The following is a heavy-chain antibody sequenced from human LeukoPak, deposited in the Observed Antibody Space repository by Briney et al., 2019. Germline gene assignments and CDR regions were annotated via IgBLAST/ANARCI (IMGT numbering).Heavy chain of an antibody. D-gene: IGHD2-15*01. Sequence: GGSLRLSCAASGFTFSSYGMHWVRQAPGKGLEWVAFIRYDGSNKYYADSVKGRFTISRDNSKNTLYLQMNSLRAEDTAVYYCAKEGYSSVAAPISPFDYWGQGTLVTVSS. CDR2: IRYDGSNK. CDR1: GFTFSSYG. CDR3: AKEGYSSVAAPISPFDY. V-gene: IGHV3-30*02. J-gene: IGHJ4*02.